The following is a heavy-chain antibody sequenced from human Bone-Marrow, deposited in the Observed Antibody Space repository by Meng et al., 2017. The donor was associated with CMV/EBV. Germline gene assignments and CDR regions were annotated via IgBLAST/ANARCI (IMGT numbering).Heavy chain of an antibody. Sequence: GSLRLSCTVSGGSISTYYWSWIRQPPGKGLQWIGYTSNSGSTNYNPSLKSRVTISLDTSKNQFSLKVTSVTAADTAVYYCARGDPKYSGLRRVYFDYWGQGTLVTVSS. D-gene: IGHD5-12*01. CDR3: ARGDPKYSGLRRVYFDY. CDR1: GGSISTYY. J-gene: IGHJ4*02. V-gene: IGHV4-59*01. CDR2: TSNSGST.